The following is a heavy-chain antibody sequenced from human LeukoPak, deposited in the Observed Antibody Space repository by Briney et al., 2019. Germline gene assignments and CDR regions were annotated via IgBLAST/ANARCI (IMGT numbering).Heavy chain of an antibody. J-gene: IGHJ4*02. V-gene: IGHV4-61*02. D-gene: IGHD1-26*01. CDR3: ARERWELLEEVY. CDR1: GGSISSGSYY. CDR2: IYTSGST. Sequence: SQTLSLTCTVSGGSISSGSYYWSWIRQPAGKGLEWIGRIYTSGSTNYNPSLKSRVTISVDTSKNQFSLKLSSVTAADTAVYYCARERWELLEEVYWGQGTLVTVSS.